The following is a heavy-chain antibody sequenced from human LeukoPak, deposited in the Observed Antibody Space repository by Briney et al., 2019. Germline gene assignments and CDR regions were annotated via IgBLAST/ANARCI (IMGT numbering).Heavy chain of an antibody. D-gene: IGHD2-15*01. CDR3: ARMWFYSGSFSFDY. CDR1: DGSFSTYN. CDR2: INHISTT. Sequence: PSETLSLTCGVYDGSFSTYNWTWIRQPPGQGLEWIGQINHISTTKYNPSLESRVTLSVDTSKNQFSLRLTSVTAADTAVYYCARMWFYSGSFSFDYWGQGILVTVSS. J-gene: IGHJ4*02. V-gene: IGHV4-34*01.